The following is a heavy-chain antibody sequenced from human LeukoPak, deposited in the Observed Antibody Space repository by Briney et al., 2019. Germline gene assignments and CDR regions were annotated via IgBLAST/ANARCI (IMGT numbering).Heavy chain of an antibody. Sequence: PGGSLRLSCAASGFTFSDYYMSWIRQAPGKGLEWVSYISSSGSTIYYADSVKGRFTISRDNSKNTLYLQMNSLRAEDTAVYYCAKDRLPLSSAYYYVPFDYWGQGTLVTVSS. V-gene: IGHV3-11*01. CDR2: ISSSGSTI. D-gene: IGHD3-22*01. CDR3: AKDRLPLSSAYYYVPFDY. CDR1: GFTFSDYY. J-gene: IGHJ4*02.